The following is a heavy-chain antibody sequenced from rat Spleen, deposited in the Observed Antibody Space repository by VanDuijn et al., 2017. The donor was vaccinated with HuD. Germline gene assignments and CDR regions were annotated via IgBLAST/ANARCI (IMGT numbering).Heavy chain of an antibody. CDR3: ATAGTRISRFAY. J-gene: IGHJ3*01. V-gene: IGHV5S23*01. D-gene: IGHD1-4*01. Sequence: EVQLVESGGGLVQPGRSLKLSCAASGFTFSDYAMAWVRQAPQKGLEWVASISPSGGSSHFRDSVKGRFTISRDHAISPLYLQMDSLRSEDTATYYCATAGTRISRFAYWGQGTLVTVSS. CDR2: ISPSGGSS. CDR1: GFTFSDYA.